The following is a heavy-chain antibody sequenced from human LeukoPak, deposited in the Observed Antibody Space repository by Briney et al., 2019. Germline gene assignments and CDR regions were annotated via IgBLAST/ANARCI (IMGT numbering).Heavy chain of an antibody. J-gene: IGHJ6*03. CDR1: GYSFGGFY. Sequence: PGGSLRLSCEDSGYSFGGFYMHWVRQAPGKGLEWVASINGDGEYTVYAASVKGRFTISRDNSNNMLNLQMSSLRAKDTALYYCAQRGVQGYMDVWGKGTTVIVSS. V-gene: IGHV3-20*04. CDR2: INGDGEYT. CDR3: AQRGVQGYMDV. D-gene: IGHD1-26*01.